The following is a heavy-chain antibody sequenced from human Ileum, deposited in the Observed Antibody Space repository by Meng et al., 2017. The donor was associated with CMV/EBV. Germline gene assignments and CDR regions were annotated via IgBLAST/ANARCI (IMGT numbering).Heavy chain of an antibody. J-gene: IGHJ6*02. CDR2: MNPKSGNT. D-gene: IGHD2-2*01. CDR3: ARGQECSSTSCYFFSSWGATNYYYYYGMDV. V-gene: IGHV1-8*01. Sequence: TGKGIEWMGWMNPKSGNTGYAQKFQGRVTMTRNTSISTAYMELSSLRSEDTAVYYCARGQECSSTSCYFFSSWGATNYYYYYGMDVWGQGTTVTVXS.